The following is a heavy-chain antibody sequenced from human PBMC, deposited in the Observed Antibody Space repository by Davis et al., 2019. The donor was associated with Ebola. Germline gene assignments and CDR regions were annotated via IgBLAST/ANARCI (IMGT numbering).Heavy chain of an antibody. V-gene: IGHV4-59*01. Sequence: SETLSLTCTVSGGSISSYYWSWIRQPTGKGLEWIGYIYYSGSTNYNPSLKSRVTISVDTSKNQFSLKLSSVTAADTAVYYCARENYDILTNWFDPWGQGTLVTVSS. CDR2: IYYSGST. CDR3: ARENYDILTNWFDP. CDR1: GGSISSYY. D-gene: IGHD3-9*01. J-gene: IGHJ5*02.